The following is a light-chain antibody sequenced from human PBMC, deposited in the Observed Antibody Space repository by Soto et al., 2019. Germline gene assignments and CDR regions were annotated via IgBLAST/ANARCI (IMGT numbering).Light chain of an antibody. CDR1: NNDVGGFNF. CDR2: DVD. CDR3: SSYTSRSTVI. J-gene: IGLJ2*01. V-gene: IGLV2-14*01. Sequence: QSALTQPASVSGSPGQSITISCTGTNNDVGGFNFVSWYQQRPGKVPKLLIYDVDDRPSGVSNRFSGSRSANTASLTISGLQAEDEADYYCSSYTSRSTVIFGGGTKVTV.